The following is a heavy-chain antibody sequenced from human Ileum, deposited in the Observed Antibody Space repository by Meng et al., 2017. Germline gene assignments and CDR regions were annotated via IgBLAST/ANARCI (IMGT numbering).Heavy chain of an antibody. CDR2: ISHSGSA. CDR3: ARHGGYSQDF. D-gene: IGHD4-23*01. CDR1: SGSISSNTY. J-gene: IGHJ4*02. V-gene: IGHV4-4*02. Sequence: QSQEAGPGLVRPSGTLSLTCAVSSGSISSNTYWSWVRQPPGKGLEWIGQISHSGSAYYNPSLKSRVTMSVDKSKSQFSLMLTSVTAADTAIYYCARHGGYSQDFWGQGTLVTVSS.